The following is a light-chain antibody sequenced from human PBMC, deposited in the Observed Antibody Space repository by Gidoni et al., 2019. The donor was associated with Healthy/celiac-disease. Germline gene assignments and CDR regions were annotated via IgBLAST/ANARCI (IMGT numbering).Light chain of an antibody. Sequence: DLQMTQSPSTLSASVGDRVTITCRASQSISSWLAWYQQKPGKAPKLLIYKASSLESGVPSRFSGSGSGTEFTLTISSLQPDDFATYYCQQYNSYSLTFXQXTKVEIK. V-gene: IGKV1-5*03. CDR3: QQYNSYSLT. CDR1: QSISSW. CDR2: KAS. J-gene: IGKJ1*01.